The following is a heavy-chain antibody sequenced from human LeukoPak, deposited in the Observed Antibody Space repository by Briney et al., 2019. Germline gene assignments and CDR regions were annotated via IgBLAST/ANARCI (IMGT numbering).Heavy chain of an antibody. J-gene: IGHJ4*02. D-gene: IGHD6-6*01. V-gene: IGHV4-39*01. CDR3: ARRYSSSSPLDY. CDR2: IYYSGST. CDR1: GGSISSSSYY. Sequence: SETLSLTCTVSGGSISSSSYYWGWLRHPPGKGLEWIGSIYYSGSTYYNPSLKSRVPISVDPSKNQFSLKLSSVTAADTAVYYCARRYSSSSPLDYWGQGTLVTVSS.